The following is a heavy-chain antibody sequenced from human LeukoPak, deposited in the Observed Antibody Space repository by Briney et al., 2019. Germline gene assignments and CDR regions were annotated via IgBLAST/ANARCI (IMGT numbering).Heavy chain of an antibody. CDR2: ISGSGSNT. D-gene: IGHD6-19*01. J-gene: IGHJ4*02. V-gene: IGHV3-23*01. Sequence: GGSLRLSCAASGFTFSNYAMSWVRQAPGKGLEWVSTISGSGSNTHYADSVKGRFTISRDNSKNTLYLQMNSLRAEDTAVYYCAKPTLAGIRHLHFDYWGQGTLVTVSS. CDR1: GFTFSNYA. CDR3: AKPTLAGIRHLHFDY.